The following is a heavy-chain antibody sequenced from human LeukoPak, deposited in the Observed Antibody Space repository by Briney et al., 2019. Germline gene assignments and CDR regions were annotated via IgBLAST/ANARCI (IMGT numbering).Heavy chain of an antibody. V-gene: IGHV3-74*01. D-gene: IGHD6-6*01. Sequence: GGSLGLSCAASGFTFSSYWMHWVRHAPGKGLVWVSRINSDGSSTSYADSVKGRFTISRDNAKNTLYLQMNSLRAEDTAVYYCARESPEQYSSSSFDYWGQGTLVTVSS. CDR3: ARESPEQYSSSSFDY. CDR2: INSDGSST. CDR1: GFTFSSYW. J-gene: IGHJ4*02.